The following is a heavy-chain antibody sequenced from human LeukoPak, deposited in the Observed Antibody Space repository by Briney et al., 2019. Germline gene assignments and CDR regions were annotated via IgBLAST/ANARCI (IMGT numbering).Heavy chain of an antibody. CDR3: ARRHCPLIAARFDP. V-gene: IGHV4-39*01. CDR1: GGSISSSSYY. Sequence: SETLSLTCTVSGGSISSSSYYWGWIRQPPGKGLEWIGSIYYSGSTYYNPSLKSRVTISVDTSKNQFSLKLGSVTAADTAVYYCARRHCPLIAARFDPWGQGTPVTVSS. CDR2: IYYSGST. D-gene: IGHD6-13*01. J-gene: IGHJ5*01.